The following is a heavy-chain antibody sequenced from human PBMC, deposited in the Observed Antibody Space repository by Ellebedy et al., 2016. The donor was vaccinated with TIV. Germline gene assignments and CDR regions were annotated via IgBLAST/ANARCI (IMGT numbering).Heavy chain of an antibody. V-gene: IGHV1-2*04. CDR3: ATGVHLLGVFDK. Sequence: AASVKVSCQASVYTFTGYYMHWVRQAPGQGLEWMGWINPNSCGTNYAQNVQGLVTMTSDTSIRTAYMDLSRLRSDNTAVYYCATGVHLLGVFDKWGQGTTVTVSS. CDR1: VYTFTGYY. CDR2: INPNSCGT. J-gene: IGHJ3*02. D-gene: IGHD2-8*02.